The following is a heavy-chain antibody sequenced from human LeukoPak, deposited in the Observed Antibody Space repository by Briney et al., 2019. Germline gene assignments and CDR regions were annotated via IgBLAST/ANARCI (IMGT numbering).Heavy chain of an antibody. CDR3: ARASDYRSDY. V-gene: IGHV1-2*06. CDR2: INPNSSGT. Sequence: PLASLKVSCKASGYTFTGYYMHWVRQAPGQGLEWMGRINPNSSGTNYAQKSQSRVTMTRDTSISTAYMEQSRLRSDDTAVYYCARASDYRSDYWGEGTLVTVSS. D-gene: IGHD4-11*01. J-gene: IGHJ4*02. CDR1: GYTFTGYY.